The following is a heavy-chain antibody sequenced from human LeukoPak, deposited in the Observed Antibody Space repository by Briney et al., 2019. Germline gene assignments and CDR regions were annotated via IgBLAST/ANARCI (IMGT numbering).Heavy chain of an antibody. CDR1: GGSTSSYY. J-gene: IGHJ4*02. CDR2: IYYSGST. V-gene: IGHV4-59*08. Sequence: PSETLSLTRTVSGGSTSSYYWSWIRQPPGKGLEWIGYIYYSGSTNYNPSLKSRVTISVDTSKNQFSLKLSSVTAADTAVYYCARRSVSGGEITYWGQGTLVTVPS. CDR3: ARRSVSGGEITY. D-gene: IGHD2-15*01.